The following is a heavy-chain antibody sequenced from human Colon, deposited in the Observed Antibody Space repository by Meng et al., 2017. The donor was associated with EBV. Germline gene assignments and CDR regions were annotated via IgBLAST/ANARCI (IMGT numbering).Heavy chain of an antibody. CDR3: ARDYGTSRPFEY. CDR1: GDRFSSPGAA. D-gene: IGHD1/OR15-1a*01. Sequence: VQLPQSGHGTVNASQALSHTCAIAGDRFSSPGAAWNWIRQSPSRGLEWLGRTYYRSKWHNDYAVSVKGRIAINPDTSKNQFFLQLNSVTPEDTAVYYCARDYGTSRPFEYWGQGILVTVSS. CDR2: TYYRSKWHN. V-gene: IGHV6-1*01. J-gene: IGHJ4*02.